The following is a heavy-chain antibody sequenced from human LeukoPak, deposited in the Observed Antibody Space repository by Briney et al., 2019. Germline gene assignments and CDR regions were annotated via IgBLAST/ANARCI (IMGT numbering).Heavy chain of an antibody. J-gene: IGHJ4*02. CDR3: ARVSLRMAGILLG. D-gene: IGHD6-19*01. CDR1: GGSFSGYY. CDR2: INHSGGT. V-gene: IGHV4-34*01. Sequence: SETLSLTCAVYGGSFSGYYWSWIRQSPGKGLEWIGEINHSGGTNYNPSLKSRVTISVDTSKNQFSLKLNSVTAAGTAVYYCARVSLRMAGILLGWGQGTLVTVSS.